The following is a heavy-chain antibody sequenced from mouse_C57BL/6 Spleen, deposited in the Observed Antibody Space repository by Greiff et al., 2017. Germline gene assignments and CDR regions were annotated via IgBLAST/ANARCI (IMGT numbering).Heavy chain of an antibody. D-gene: IGHD2-5*01. CDR3: ARHWDSNYAMDY. V-gene: IGHV5-6*01. CDR1: GFTFSSYG. J-gene: IGHJ4*01. Sequence: EVQVVESGGDLVKPGGSLKLSCAASGFTFSSYGMSWVRQTPDKRLEWVATISSGGSYTYYPDSVKGRFTISRDNAKNTLYLQMSSLKSEDTAMYYWARHWDSNYAMDYWGQGTSVTVSS. CDR2: ISSGGSYT.